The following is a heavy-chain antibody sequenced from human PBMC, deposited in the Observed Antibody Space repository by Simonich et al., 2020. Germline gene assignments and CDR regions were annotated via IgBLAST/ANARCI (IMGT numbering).Heavy chain of an antibody. CDR3: ARDLRGSYYYYYYMDV. D-gene: IGHD1-26*01. J-gene: IGHJ6*03. V-gene: IGHV1-2*02. CDR1: GYTFTGYD. Sequence: QVQLVQSGAEVKKPGASVKVSCKASGYTFTGYDMHWGRQAPEQGLEWMGWINPNSGDTNYAQKFQCRVTMTRDTSISKAYMELSRLRSDDTAVYYCARDLRGSYYYYYYMDVWGKGTTVTVSS. CDR2: INPNSGDT.